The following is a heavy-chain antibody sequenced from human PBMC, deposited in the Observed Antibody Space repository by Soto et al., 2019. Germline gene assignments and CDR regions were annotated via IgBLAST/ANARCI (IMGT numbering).Heavy chain of an antibody. Sequence: SETLSLTCAVYGGTFSGYYWSWIRQPPGKGLEWIGEVNHSGSTNYNPSLKSRVTISVDTSKNQFSLKLSSVAAADTAAYYCARLYCSSTSCGKDFDYWGQGTLVTVSS. D-gene: IGHD2-2*01. V-gene: IGHV4-34*01. J-gene: IGHJ4*02. CDR2: VNHSGST. CDR3: ARLYCSSTSCGKDFDY. CDR1: GGTFSGYY.